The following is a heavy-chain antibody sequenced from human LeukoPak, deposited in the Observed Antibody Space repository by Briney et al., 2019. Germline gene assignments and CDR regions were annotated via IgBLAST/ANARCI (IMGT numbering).Heavy chain of an antibody. Sequence: GGSLRLSCAASGFTVSSNYMSWVRQAPGKGLEWVSVIYSGGSTYYADSVKGRFTISRDNSKNTLYLQMNSLRAEDTAVYYCAREVDTMVRGVRNGRISDYWGQGTLVTVSS. CDR3: AREVDTMVRGVRNGRISDY. D-gene: IGHD3-10*01. CDR1: GFTVSSNY. CDR2: IYSGGST. J-gene: IGHJ4*02. V-gene: IGHV3-66*01.